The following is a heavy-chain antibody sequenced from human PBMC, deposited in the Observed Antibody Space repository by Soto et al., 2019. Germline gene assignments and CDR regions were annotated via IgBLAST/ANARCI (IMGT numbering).Heavy chain of an antibody. V-gene: IGHV3-11*01. D-gene: IGHD2-2*01. Sequence: GGSLRLSCAASGFTFSDYYMSWIRQAPGKGLEWVSYISSSGSSRHYADSVKGRFTISRDNAKNSLYLQMNSLRAEDTAVYYCARDLNTDIVIVPVSNDYWGQGTLVTVSS. CDR1: GFTFSDYY. CDR2: ISSSGSSR. J-gene: IGHJ4*02. CDR3: ARDLNTDIVIVPVSNDY.